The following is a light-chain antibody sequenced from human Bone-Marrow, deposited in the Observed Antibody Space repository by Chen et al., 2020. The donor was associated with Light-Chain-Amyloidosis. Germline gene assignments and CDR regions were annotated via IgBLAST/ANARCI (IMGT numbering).Light chain of an antibody. CDR1: SSDVGGYTF. CDR2: EVS. V-gene: IGLV2-8*01. Sequence: QSALTQPPSASGSPGQSVTISCTGASSDVGGYTFVSWYQQHPGKAPKLMIHEVSKRPSGVPDGVAASKCGNQASLPGAGLQAEEEADDSCSSYQGNDKWGVGGGAKLTVL. CDR3: SSYQGNDKWG. J-gene: IGLJ3*02.